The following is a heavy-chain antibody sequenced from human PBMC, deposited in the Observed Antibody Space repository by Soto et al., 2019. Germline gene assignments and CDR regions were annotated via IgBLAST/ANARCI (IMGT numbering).Heavy chain of an antibody. CDR2: INPNSGGT. D-gene: IGHD3-10*01. V-gene: IGHV1-2*02. Sequence: GASVKVSCKASGYTFTGYYMHWVRQAPGQGLEWMGWINPNSGGTNYAQKFQGRVTMTRDTSISTAYMELSRLRSDDTAVYYCARDHYYGSGSYYHGLGYWGQGTLVTVSS. J-gene: IGHJ4*02. CDR1: GYTFTGYY. CDR3: ARDHYYGSGSYYHGLGY.